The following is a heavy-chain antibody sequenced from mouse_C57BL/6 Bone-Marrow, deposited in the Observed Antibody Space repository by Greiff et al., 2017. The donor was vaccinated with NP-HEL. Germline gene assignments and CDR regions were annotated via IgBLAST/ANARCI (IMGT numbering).Heavy chain of an antibody. V-gene: IGHV1-52*01. J-gene: IGHJ2*01. Sequence: QVQLQQPGAELVRPGSSVKLSCKASGYTFTSYWMHWVKQRPIQGLEWIGNIDPSDSETHYNQKFKDKATLTVDKSSSTAYMQLSSLTSEDSAVCYCARWGTTVVAHFDYWGQGTTLTVSS. CDR2: IDPSDSET. CDR3: ARWGTTVVAHFDY. D-gene: IGHD1-1*01. CDR1: GYTFTSYW.